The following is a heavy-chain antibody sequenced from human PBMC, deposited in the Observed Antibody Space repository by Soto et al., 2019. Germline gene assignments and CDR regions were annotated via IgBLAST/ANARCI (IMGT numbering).Heavy chain of an antibody. J-gene: IGHJ4*02. Sequence: PGGSLRLSCAASGFTFSDYYMSWIRQAPGKGLEWVSYISSSGSYTNYADSVKGRFTISRDNAKNSLYLQMNSLRAEDTAVYYCARDKTTQYDYWGQGTLVTVSS. CDR3: ARDKTTQYDY. V-gene: IGHV3-11*06. D-gene: IGHD1-7*01. CDR2: ISSSGSYT. CDR1: GFTFSDYY.